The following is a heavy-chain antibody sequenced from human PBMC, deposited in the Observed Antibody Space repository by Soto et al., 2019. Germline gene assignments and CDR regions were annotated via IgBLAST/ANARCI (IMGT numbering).Heavy chain of an antibody. Sequence: KTGGSLRLSCAASGFTFSSYSMNWVRQAPGKGLEWVSSISSSSSYIYYADSVKGRFTISRDNAKNSLYLQMNSLRAEDTAVYYCARVRRYFDWHKYGMDVWGQGTTVTVSS. CDR2: ISSSSSYI. J-gene: IGHJ6*02. CDR3: ARVRRYFDWHKYGMDV. V-gene: IGHV3-21*01. D-gene: IGHD3-9*01. CDR1: GFTFSSYS.